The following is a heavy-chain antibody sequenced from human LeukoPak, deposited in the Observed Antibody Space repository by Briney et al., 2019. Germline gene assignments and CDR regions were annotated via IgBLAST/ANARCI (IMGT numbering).Heavy chain of an antibody. V-gene: IGHV3-7*05. CDR3: ARDRADYYYSSGYLYYFDY. CDR1: GFTFSSYW. Sequence: PGGSLRLSCAASGFTFSSYWMSWVRQAPGKGLEWVANIKQDGSEKYYVDSVKGRFTISRDNAKNSLYLQMNSLRAEDTAVYYCARDRADYYYSSGYLYYFDYWGQGTLVTVSS. D-gene: IGHD3-22*01. CDR2: IKQDGSEK. J-gene: IGHJ4*02.